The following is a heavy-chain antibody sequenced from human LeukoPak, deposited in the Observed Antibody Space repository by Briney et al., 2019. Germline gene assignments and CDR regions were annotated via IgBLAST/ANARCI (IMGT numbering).Heavy chain of an antibody. V-gene: IGHV1-8*01. Sequence: ASVKVSCKASVYTFTSYDINWVRQATGQGLEWMGWMNPNSGNTGYAQKFQGRVTMTRNTSISTAYMELSSLRSEDTAVYYCARDLDIVATNHYYYYGMDVWGQGTTVTVSS. CDR3: ARDLDIVATNHYYYYGMDV. D-gene: IGHD5-12*01. CDR1: VYTFTSYD. CDR2: MNPNSGNT. J-gene: IGHJ6*02.